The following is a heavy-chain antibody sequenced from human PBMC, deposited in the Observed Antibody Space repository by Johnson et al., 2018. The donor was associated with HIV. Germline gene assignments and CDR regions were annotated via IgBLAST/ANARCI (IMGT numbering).Heavy chain of an antibody. V-gene: IGHV3-23*04. J-gene: IGHJ3*02. CDR1: GFIFSTYA. CDR2: ISCGGGST. CDR3: ARLSRVSTTFDAFDI. D-gene: IGHD1-26*01. Sequence: MQLVESGGGVVQPGGSLRLSCAASGFIFSTYAMNWVRQAPGKGLEWVSVISCGGGSTYYADSVKGRFTISRDNSKNMLYLQMNSLRVEDTAVYYCARLSRVSTTFDAFDIWGQGTMVTVSS.